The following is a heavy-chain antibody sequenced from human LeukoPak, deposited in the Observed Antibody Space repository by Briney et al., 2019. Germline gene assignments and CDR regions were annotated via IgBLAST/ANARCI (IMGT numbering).Heavy chain of an antibody. J-gene: IGHJ4*02. Sequence: GGSLRLSCVASGFTFGSYAMSWVRQAPGKGLEWVSAISGSGGNTFYADSVKGRFTISRDNSKNTLHLQMNSLRAEDTAVYYCAKDTTSSKAHDYWGQGTLVTVSS. CDR3: AKDTTSSKAHDY. CDR2: ISGSGGNT. V-gene: IGHV3-23*01. CDR1: GFTFGSYA. D-gene: IGHD2-2*01.